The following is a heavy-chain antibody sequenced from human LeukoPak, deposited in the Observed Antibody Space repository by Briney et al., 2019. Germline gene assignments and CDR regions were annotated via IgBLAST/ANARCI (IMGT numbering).Heavy chain of an antibody. CDR3: ASGGIDY. D-gene: IGHD3-16*01. J-gene: IGHJ4*02. V-gene: IGHV3-43*02. CDR2: ISGDGGFT. Sequence: GGSLRLSCAASGFTFNDYAMHWVRQAPGKGLEWVSLISGDGGFTYYADSVKGRFTISRDNTKNSLYLQMNSLRTEDTALYYCASGGIDYWGQGTLVTVSS. CDR1: GFTFNDYA.